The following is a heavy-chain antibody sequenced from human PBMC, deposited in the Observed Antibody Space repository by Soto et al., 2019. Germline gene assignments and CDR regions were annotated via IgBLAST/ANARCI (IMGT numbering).Heavy chain of an antibody. CDR2: IYSGGST. J-gene: IGHJ4*02. CDR1: GFTVSSNY. CDR3: AREAGYYYYFDY. Sequence: GGSLRLSCAASGFTVSSNYMSWVRQAPGKGLEWVSVIYSGGSTYYADSVKGRFTISRDNSKNTLYPQMNSLRAEDTAVYYCAREAGYYYYFDYWGQGTLVTVSS. V-gene: IGHV3-53*01. D-gene: IGHD3-10*01.